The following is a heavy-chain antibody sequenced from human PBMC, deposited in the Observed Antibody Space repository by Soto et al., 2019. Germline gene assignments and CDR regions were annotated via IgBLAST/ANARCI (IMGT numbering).Heavy chain of an antibody. CDR2: VYYSGKT. J-gene: IGHJ4*02. V-gene: IGHV4-39*01. Sequence: SETLSLTCTVSGGPISSSNYYWAWVRQPPGKGLEWIGSVYYSGKTYYNPSLKSRVTISEDTSKNQFSLKLSSVTAADTAVFYCARLIHCKTTSCYFDYWGQGTLVTVSS. D-gene: IGHD2-2*01. CDR1: GGPISSSNYY. CDR3: ARLIHCKTTSCYFDY.